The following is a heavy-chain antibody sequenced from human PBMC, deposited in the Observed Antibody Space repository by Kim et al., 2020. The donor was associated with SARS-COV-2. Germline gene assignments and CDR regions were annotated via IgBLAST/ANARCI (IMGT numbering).Heavy chain of an antibody. CDR1: GGSFSGYY. J-gene: IGHJ6*02. CDR3: AKTYSSSEYGMDV. D-gene: IGHD6-13*01. Sequence: SETLSLTCAVYGGSFSGYYWSWIRQPPGKGLEWIGEINHSGSTNYNPSLKSRVTISVDTSKNQFSLKLSSVTAADTAVYYCAKTYSSSEYGMDVWGQGTT. V-gene: IGHV4-34*01. CDR2: INHSGST.